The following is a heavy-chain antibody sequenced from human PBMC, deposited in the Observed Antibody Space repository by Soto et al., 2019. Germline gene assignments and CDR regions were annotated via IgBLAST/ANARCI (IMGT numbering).Heavy chain of an antibody. J-gene: IGHJ5*01. Sequence: PSETLSLTCTVSGGSISTGDYYWSWIRQSPGKGLEWVGYIYYGGTTSYNPSLKSRVTISLETSKSQFSLRLTSVTAADTAVYYCARLGRYYQSLDSWGPGTLVTVSS. D-gene: IGHD3-10*01. CDR1: GGSISTGDYY. V-gene: IGHV4-61*08. CDR3: ARLGRYYQSLDS. CDR2: IYYGGTT.